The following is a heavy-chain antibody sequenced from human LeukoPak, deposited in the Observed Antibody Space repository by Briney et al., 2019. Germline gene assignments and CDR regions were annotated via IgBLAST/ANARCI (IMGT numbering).Heavy chain of an antibody. D-gene: IGHD1-1*01. CDR2: INEDGSKK. CDR1: GFTSSTYW. Sequence: GGSLRLSCATSGFTSSTYWMSWIRQSPGKGLEWVANINEDGSKKYYVDSVEGRFIISRDNTKNSLYLQMNSLRADDTAIYYCASPYNFGGYCGQGTLVTVSS. CDR3: ASPYNFGGY. J-gene: IGHJ4*02. V-gene: IGHV3-7*03.